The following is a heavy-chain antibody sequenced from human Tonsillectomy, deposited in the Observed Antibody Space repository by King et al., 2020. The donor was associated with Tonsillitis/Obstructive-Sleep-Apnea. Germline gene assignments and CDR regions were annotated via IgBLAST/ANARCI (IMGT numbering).Heavy chain of an antibody. V-gene: IGHV2-26*01. CDR1: GFSLSNARMG. CDR2: IFSNDEK. CDR3: ARREDYGGLGY. J-gene: IGHJ4*02. D-gene: IGHD4-23*01. Sequence: TLKESGPVLVKPTETLTLTCTVSGFSLSNARMGVSWIRQPPGKALEWLAHIFSNDEKSYSTSLKSWLTISKDTSKSQVVLTMTNMDPVDTATYYCARREDYGGLGYWGQGTLVTVSS.